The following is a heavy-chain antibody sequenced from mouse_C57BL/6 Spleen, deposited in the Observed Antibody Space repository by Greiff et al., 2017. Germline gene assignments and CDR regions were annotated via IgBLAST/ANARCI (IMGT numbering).Heavy chain of an antibody. CDR1: GYTFTSYW. D-gene: IGHD2-4*01. CDR2: IHPNSGST. CDR3: ARCYYDYDEVFDY. J-gene: IGHJ2*01. V-gene: IGHV1-64*01. Sequence: VQLQQPGAELVKPGASVKLSCKASGYTFTSYWMHWVKQRPGQGLERIGMIHPNSGSTNYNEKFKSKATLTVDKSSSTAYMQLSSLTSEDSAVYYCARCYYDYDEVFDYWGQGTTLTVSS.